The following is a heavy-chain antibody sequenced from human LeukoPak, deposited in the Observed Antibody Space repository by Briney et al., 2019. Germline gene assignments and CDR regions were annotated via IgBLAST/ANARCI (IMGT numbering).Heavy chain of an antibody. CDR2: IYYSGST. V-gene: IGHV4-39*01. D-gene: IGHD3-10*01. CDR3: AGVQGDYASRDYWFDP. J-gene: IGHJ5*02. Sequence: SETLSLTCTVSRGSIISGDHYWGWIRQSPGKGPEWIGSIYYSGSTFYNPYLESRVTIFVDTAKNQFSLNLTSVTASDTSIYYCAGVQGDYASRDYWFDPWGQGTLVTVSA. CDR1: RGSIISGDHY.